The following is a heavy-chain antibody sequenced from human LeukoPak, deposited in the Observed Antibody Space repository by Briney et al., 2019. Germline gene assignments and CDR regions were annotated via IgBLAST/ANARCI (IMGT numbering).Heavy chain of an antibody. CDR3: ARDRFPYGSGSGWFDP. J-gene: IGHJ5*02. CDR2: ISSSSNRI. V-gene: IGHV3-48*01. D-gene: IGHD3-10*01. CDR1: AFTFSDYS. Sequence: GGSLRLSCAASAFTFSDYSMNWVRQAPGKGLEWVSYISSSSNRIFYAESVKGRFTISRDNAKNSLYLQMNSLRVGDTAVYYCARDRFPYGSGSGWFDPWGQGTLVTVSS.